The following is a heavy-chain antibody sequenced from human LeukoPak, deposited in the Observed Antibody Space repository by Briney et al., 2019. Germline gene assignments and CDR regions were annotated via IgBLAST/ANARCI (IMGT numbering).Heavy chain of an antibody. CDR1: GYTFTGYY. D-gene: IGHD5-18*01. J-gene: IGHJ4*02. Sequence: ASVKVSCKASGYTFTGYYMHWVRQAPGQGLEWMGWINPNSGGTNYAQKFQGRVTMTRDTSISTAYMELSRLRSDDTAVCYCARDAPSYGYGDYWGQGTLVTVSS. CDR3: ARDAPSYGYGDY. V-gene: IGHV1-2*02. CDR2: INPNSGGT.